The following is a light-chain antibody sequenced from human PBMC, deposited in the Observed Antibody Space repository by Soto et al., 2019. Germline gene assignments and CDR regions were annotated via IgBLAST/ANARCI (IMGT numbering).Light chain of an antibody. CDR1: QNVDDS. CDR2: DAS. V-gene: IGKV1-5*01. CDR3: QHFHTKPIT. Sequence: DVQMTQSPSTVSASLGDRVTITCRASQNVDDSLAWYQQRPGKAPKLLIYDASILQSGVPSRFSGSGFGTEFTLTINGLQPDDFAVYFCQHFHTKPITFGRGTRLDIK. J-gene: IGKJ5*01.